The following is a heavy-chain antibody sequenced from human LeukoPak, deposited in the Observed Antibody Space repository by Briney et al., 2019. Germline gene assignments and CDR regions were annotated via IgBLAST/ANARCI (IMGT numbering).Heavy chain of an antibody. V-gene: IGHV1-2*02. J-gene: IGHJ4*02. Sequence: ASVKVSCKASGYTFIGYYMHWVRQAPGQGLEWMGWINPNSGGTNYAQKFQGRVTMTRDTSISTAYMELSRLRSDDTAVYYCARDGRRIAARPGGTTFDYWGQGTLVTVSS. D-gene: IGHD6-6*01. CDR3: ARDGRRIAARPGGTTFDY. CDR2: INPNSGGT. CDR1: GYTFIGYY.